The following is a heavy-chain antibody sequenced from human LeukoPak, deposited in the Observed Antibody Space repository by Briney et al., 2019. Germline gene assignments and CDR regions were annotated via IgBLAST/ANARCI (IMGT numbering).Heavy chain of an antibody. V-gene: IGHV4-34*01. CDR1: GGSFSGYY. Sequence: SETLSLTCAVYGGSFSGYYWSWIRQPPGKGLEWIGEINHSGSTNYNPSLKSRVTISVDTSKNQFSLKLSSVTAADTAVYYCARAAYSIRSLLVHFDYLGQGTLVTVFS. CDR3: ARAAYSIRSLLVHFDY. J-gene: IGHJ4*02. CDR2: INHSGST. D-gene: IGHD6-13*01.